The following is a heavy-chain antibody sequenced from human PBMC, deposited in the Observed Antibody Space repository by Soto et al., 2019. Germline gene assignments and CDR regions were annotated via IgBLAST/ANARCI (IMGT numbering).Heavy chain of an antibody. D-gene: IGHD1-7*01. CDR1: GYTFTSYG. V-gene: IGHV1-18*01. J-gene: IGHJ4*02. CDR2: ISAYNGNT. CDR3: ARARITGTTSDGLGY. Sequence: ASVKVSCKASGYTFTSYGISWVRQAPGQGLEWMGWISAYNGNTNYAQKLQGRVTMTTDTSTGTAYMELRSLRSDDTAVYYCARARITGTTSDGLGYWGQGTLVTVSS.